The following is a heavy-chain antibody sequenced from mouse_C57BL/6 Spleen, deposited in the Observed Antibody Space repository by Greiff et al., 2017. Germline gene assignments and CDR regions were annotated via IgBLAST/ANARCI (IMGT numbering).Heavy chain of an antibody. CDR3: ARPSSYCGSSYFDY. CDR1: GYTFTSYW. J-gene: IGHJ2*01. D-gene: IGHD1-1*01. CDR2: IDPSDSYT. Sequence: QVQLQQPGAELVMPGASVKLSCKASGYTFTSYWMHWVKQRPGQGLEWIGEIDPSDSYTNYNQKFKGKSTLTVDKSSSTAYMQLSSLTSRDSAVYYCARPSSYCGSSYFDYWGQGTTLTVSS. V-gene: IGHV1-69*01.